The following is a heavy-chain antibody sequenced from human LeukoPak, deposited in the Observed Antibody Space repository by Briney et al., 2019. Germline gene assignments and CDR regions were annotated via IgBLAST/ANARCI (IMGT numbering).Heavy chain of an antibody. J-gene: IGHJ6*04. D-gene: IGHD2-21*01. CDR1: GGSIKSYY. V-gene: IGHV4-59*01. Sequence: KASETLSLTCTVSGGSIKSYYWSWTRQPPGKGLESIGYVSYGESTNYNPSLKSRVTMSLDTSKNQFSLKLSSVTAADTAVYYCARNGHIPSDVWGNGTTVTVSS. CDR2: VSYGEST. CDR3: ARNGHIPSDV.